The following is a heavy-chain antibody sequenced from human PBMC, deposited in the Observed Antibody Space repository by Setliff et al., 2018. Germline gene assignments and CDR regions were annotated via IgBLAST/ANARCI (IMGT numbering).Heavy chain of an antibody. D-gene: IGHD1-26*01. CDR2: INAGNGNT. Sequence: ASVKVSCKASGYTFTSYAMHWVRQAPGQRLEWMGWINAGNGNTKYSQKFQGRVTITRDTSASTAYMELSSLRSEDTAVYDCARGKWELLGTFDIWGQGIMVTVSS. CDR1: GYTFTSYA. V-gene: IGHV1-3*01. J-gene: IGHJ3*02. CDR3: ARGKWELLGTFDI.